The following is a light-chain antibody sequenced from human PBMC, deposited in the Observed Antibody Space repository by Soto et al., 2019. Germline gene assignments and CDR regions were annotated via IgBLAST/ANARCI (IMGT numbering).Light chain of an antibody. CDR3: QSYDSSLSAL. Sequence: QSVLTQPPSVSGAPGQRVTISCTGSSSNIGAGYDVHWYQQLPGTAPKLLIYGNSNRPSGVPDRFSGSKSGTSASLAITGLQAEYEADYNCQSYDSSLSALFGGGTKLTVL. CDR1: SSNIGAGYD. J-gene: IGLJ3*02. CDR2: GNS. V-gene: IGLV1-40*01.